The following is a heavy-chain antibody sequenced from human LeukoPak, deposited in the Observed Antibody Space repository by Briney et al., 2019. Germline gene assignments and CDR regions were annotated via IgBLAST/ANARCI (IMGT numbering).Heavy chain of an antibody. V-gene: IGHV4-34*01. CDR3: ATLGEYYDSSGYYYN. D-gene: IGHD3-22*01. CDR2: INHSGST. CDR1: GGSLSGYY. Sequence: SETLSLTCAVYGGSLSGYYWSWIRQPPGKGLEWIGEINHSGSTYYNPSLKSRVTISVDSSKNQFSLKLTSVTAADTAVYYCATLGEYYDSSGYYYNWGQGTLSPSPQ. J-gene: IGHJ4*02.